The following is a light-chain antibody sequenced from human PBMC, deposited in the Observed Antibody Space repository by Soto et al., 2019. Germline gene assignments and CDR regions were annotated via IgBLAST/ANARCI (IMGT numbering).Light chain of an antibody. CDR2: DAS. CDR1: QSVSSY. V-gene: IGKV3-11*01. J-gene: IGKJ5*01. Sequence: EIVLTQSPATLSLSPGEIATLSCSASQSVSSYLAWYQQKPGQAPRLLIYDASNRATGIPARFSGSGSGTDFTLTISSLEPEDFAVYYCQQYGSAPRTFGQGTRLEIK. CDR3: QQYGSAPRT.